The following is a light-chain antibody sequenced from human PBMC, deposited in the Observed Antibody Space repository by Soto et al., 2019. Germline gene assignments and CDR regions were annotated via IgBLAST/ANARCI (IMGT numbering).Light chain of an antibody. CDR2: GAS. CDR3: QHYNNWPPIT. CDR1: QSVSNN. Sequence: EIVLTQSPGTLSLSPGGVATLSCRASQSVSNNLAWYLQKPGQAPRLLIYGASTRATGVPARFSGSGSGTEFTLTISSLQSEDFAIYYCQHYNNWPPITFSQGTRLEIK. J-gene: IGKJ5*01. V-gene: IGKV3-15*01.